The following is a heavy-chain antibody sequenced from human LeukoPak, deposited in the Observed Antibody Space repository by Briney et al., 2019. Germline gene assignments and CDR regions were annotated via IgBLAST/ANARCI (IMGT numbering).Heavy chain of an antibody. CDR2: IDHRGDT. CDR1: GGSFSRYY. V-gene: IGHV4-34*01. CDR3: ARGATISETGYFDF. D-gene: IGHD5-24*01. J-gene: IGHJ4*03. Sequence: SETLSLTCAVYGGSFSRYYWSWIRQSPGKGLEWIAEIDHRGDTDYNPSVKTRVTISVDTSKNQFSLKVRSLSAADTAVYYCARGATISETGYFDFWGQGTLVTVSS.